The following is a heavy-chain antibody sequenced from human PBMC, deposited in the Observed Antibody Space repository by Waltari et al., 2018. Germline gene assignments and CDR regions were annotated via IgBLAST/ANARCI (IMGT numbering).Heavy chain of an antibody. J-gene: IGHJ4*02. CDR3: ARDPPQRGLRFPEDY. V-gene: IGHV1-2*06. CDR1: GYTFTGYY. D-gene: IGHD3-3*01. Sequence: QVQLVQSGAEVKKPGASVKVSCKASGYTFTGYYMHWVRQAPGQGLEWMGRINPNSGGTNYAQKFQGRVTMTRDTSISTAYMELSRLRSDDTAVYYCARDPPQRGLRFPEDYWGQGTLVTVSS. CDR2: INPNSGGT.